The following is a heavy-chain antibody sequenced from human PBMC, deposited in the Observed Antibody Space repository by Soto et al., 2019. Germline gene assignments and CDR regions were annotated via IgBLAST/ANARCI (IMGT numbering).Heavy chain of an antibody. J-gene: IGHJ3*02. D-gene: IGHD1-26*01. CDR2: IGTAGDP. CDR3: ARVLGATAFDI. Sequence: GGSLRLSCAASGFTFSSYDMHWVRQATGKGLEWVSAIGTAGDPYYPGSVKGRFTISRENAKNSLYLQMNSLRAGDTAVYYWARVLGATAFDIWGQGTMVTVSS. CDR1: GFTFSSYD. V-gene: IGHV3-13*05.